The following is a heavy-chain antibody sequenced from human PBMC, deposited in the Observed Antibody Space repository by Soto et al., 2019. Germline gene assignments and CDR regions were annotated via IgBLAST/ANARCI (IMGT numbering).Heavy chain of an antibody. V-gene: IGHV4-59*01. CDR1: GGSISSYY. Sequence: SETLSLTCTVSGGSISSYYWSWIRQPPGKGLEWIGYIYYSGSTNYNPSLKSRGTISVDTSKNQFSLKLSSVTAADTAVYYCARGLLAAAGTRYYYYYMDVWGKGTTVTVSS. J-gene: IGHJ6*03. CDR2: IYYSGST. D-gene: IGHD6-13*01. CDR3: ARGLLAAAGTRYYYYYMDV.